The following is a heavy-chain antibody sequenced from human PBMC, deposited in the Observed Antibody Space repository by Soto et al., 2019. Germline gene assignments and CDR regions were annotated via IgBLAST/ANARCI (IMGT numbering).Heavy chain of an antibody. CDR1: GGSFHGFY. CDR2: INHSGST. V-gene: IGHV4-34*01. J-gene: IGHJ4*02. D-gene: IGHD6-19*01. Sequence: SGTLSPTLAVYGGSFHGFYWRWVPQPPGKGLEWIGEINHSGSTNYNPSLKSRVTISVDTSKNQFSLKLSSVTAADTAVYYCARGEGSGWNFDYWGQGTLVTVSS. CDR3: ARGEGSGWNFDY.